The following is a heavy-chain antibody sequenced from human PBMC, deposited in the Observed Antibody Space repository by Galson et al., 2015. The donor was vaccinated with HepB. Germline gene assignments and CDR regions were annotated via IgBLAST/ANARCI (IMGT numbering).Heavy chain of an antibody. J-gene: IGHJ4*02. D-gene: IGHD6-13*01. V-gene: IGHV3-21*01. Sequence: SLRLSCAASGFTFSSYSMNWVRQAPGKGLEWVSCIATNSSYIYYADSVKGRFTISRDNAKNSLYLQMNSLRAEDTAVYYCARVEYSSSWYQDYWGQGTLVTVSS. CDR1: GFTFSSYS. CDR3: ARVEYSSSWYQDY. CDR2: IATNSSYI.